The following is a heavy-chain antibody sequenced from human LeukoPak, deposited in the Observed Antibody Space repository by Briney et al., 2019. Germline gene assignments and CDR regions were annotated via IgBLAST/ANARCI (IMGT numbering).Heavy chain of an antibody. J-gene: IGHJ4*02. CDR3: AREGIAATGTSFDY. Sequence: SETLSLTCTVSGGSISSSSYYWGWIRQPPGKGLEWVGSIYYSGSTYYNPSLKSRVTISVDTSKNQFSLKLSSVTAADTAVYYCAREGIAATGTSFDYWGQGTLVTVSS. D-gene: IGHD6-13*01. CDR1: GGSISSSSYY. V-gene: IGHV4-39*07. CDR2: IYYSGST.